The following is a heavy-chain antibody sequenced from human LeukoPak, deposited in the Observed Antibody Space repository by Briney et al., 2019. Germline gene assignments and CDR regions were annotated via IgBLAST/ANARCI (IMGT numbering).Heavy chain of an antibody. CDR1: GYTFTSYG. CDR3: ARVPYYYDSSGEPT. V-gene: IGHV1-18*01. Sequence: ASVKVSCKASGYTFTSYGISWVRQAPGQGLEWMGWISAYNGNTNYAQKLQGRVTMTTDTSTSTAYMELRSLRSDDTAVYYCARVPYYYDSSGEPTWGQGTLVTVSS. J-gene: IGHJ4*02. D-gene: IGHD3-22*01. CDR2: ISAYNGNT.